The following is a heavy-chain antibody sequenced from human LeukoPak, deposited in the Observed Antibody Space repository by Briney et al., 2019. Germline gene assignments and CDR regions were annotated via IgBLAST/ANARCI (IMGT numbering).Heavy chain of an antibody. Sequence: PGGSLRLSCAASGFTFSSYSMNWIRQPPGKGLEWIGEMNHSGSTNYNPSLKSRITMSVDTSKNQFSLKLSFVTATDTAVYYCAITPYGYINIPAHWGQGTLVTVSS. CDR1: GFTFSSYS. J-gene: IGHJ4*02. CDR2: MNHSGST. CDR3: AITPYGYINIPAH. V-gene: IGHV4-34*08. D-gene: IGHD5-18*01.